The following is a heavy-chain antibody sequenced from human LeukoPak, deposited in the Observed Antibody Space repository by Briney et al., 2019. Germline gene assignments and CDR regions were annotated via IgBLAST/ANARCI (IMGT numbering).Heavy chain of an antibody. J-gene: IGHJ6*02. CDR1: GFTFSSYS. Sequence: TGGSLRLSCAASGFTFSSYSMNWVRQAPGKGLEWVSSISSSSSYIYYADSVKGRFTISRDNAKNSLYLQMNSLRAEDTAVYYCWEGGYFDWPLYYYYGMDVWGQGTTVTVSS. CDR3: WEGGYFDWPLYYYYGMDV. V-gene: IGHV3-21*01. CDR2: ISSSSSYI. D-gene: IGHD3-9*01.